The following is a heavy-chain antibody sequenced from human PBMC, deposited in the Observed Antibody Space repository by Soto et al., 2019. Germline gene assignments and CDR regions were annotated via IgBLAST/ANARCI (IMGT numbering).Heavy chain of an antibody. Sequence: GESLKISCKGSGYSFAGYWITWVRQKPGKGLEWMGRIDPSDSQTYYSPSFRGHVTISVTKSITTVFLQWSSLRASDTAMYYCARQIYDSDTGPNFQYYFDSWGQGTPVTISS. CDR1: GYSFAGYW. D-gene: IGHD3-22*01. J-gene: IGHJ4*02. CDR3: ARQIYDSDTGPNFQYYFDS. V-gene: IGHV5-10-1*01. CDR2: IDPSDSQT.